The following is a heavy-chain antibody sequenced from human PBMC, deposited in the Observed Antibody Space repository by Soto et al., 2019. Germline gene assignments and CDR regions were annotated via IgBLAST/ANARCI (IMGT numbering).Heavy chain of an antibody. CDR1: GFTFSNYW. D-gene: IGHD3-16*01. V-gene: IGHV3-74*01. CDR2: VGSDGRGA. J-gene: IGHJ4*02. Sequence: EVQLVESGGGLVQPGGSVRLSCAASGFTFSNYWMHWVRQTPGKGLVWVSRVGSDGRGATYAGSVKGRFTIYRDNAKNTLSLQMGSLRVEDTAMYHCARDGLMHGPDMDQWGQGILVTVSS. CDR3: ARDGLMHGPDMDQ.